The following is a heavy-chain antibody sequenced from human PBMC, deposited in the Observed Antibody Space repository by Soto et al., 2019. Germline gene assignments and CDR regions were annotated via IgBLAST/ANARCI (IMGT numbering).Heavy chain of an antibody. D-gene: IGHD4-4*01. J-gene: IGHJ6*03. CDR2: INHSGST. V-gene: IGHV4-34*01. CDR3: ARRRDYSNYYYYYMDV. Sequence: LSLTCAVYGGSFSGYYWSWIRQPPGKGLEWIGEINHSGSTNYNPSLKSRVTISVDTSKNQFSLKLSSVTAADTAVYYCARRRDYSNYYYYYMDVWGKGTTVTVSS. CDR1: GGSFSGYY.